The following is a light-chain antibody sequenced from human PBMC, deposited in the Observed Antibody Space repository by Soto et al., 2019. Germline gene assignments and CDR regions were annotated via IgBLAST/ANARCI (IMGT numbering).Light chain of an antibody. CDR3: QHRKRWPPGAT. J-gene: IGKJ4*01. CDR2: DAS. Sequence: EIVLTQSPATLSLSPGEGATLSCRASQSVSSYLAWYQQKPGQAPRLLIYDASNRATGIPARFSGSGSGTDFTLAISSLEPEDFALYFCQHRKRWPPGATVGGGTKIEI. V-gene: IGKV3-11*01. CDR1: QSVSSY.